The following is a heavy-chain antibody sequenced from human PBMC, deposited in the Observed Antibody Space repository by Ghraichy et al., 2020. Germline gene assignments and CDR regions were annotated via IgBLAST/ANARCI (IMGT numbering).Heavy chain of an antibody. CDR2: ISSGSTRTI. CDR3: ARESCSSISCFTDF. Sequence: GGSLRLSCAASGFTFNNYSINWVRQAPGKGLEWVSYISSGSTRTIHYADSVKGRFTISRDNAKNSVYLHMNSLRDEDTAVYFCARESCSSISCFTDFWGLGTLVTVSS. V-gene: IGHV3-48*02. D-gene: IGHD2-2*02. J-gene: IGHJ4*01. CDR1: GFTFNNYS.